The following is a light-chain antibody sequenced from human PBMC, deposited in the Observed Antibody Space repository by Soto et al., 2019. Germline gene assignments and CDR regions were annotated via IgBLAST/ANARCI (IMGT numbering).Light chain of an antibody. CDR1: QSISIW. Sequence: DIQMTQSPSTLSASVGDRVTITCRASQSISIWLAWYQQKPGKAPKLLIYKASNVESGVPSRFSGSGSGTEFTLTISSLQPDDFATYYCQQYDTYCTFGQGTKLEIK. CDR2: KAS. V-gene: IGKV1-5*03. J-gene: IGKJ2*02. CDR3: QQYDTYCT.